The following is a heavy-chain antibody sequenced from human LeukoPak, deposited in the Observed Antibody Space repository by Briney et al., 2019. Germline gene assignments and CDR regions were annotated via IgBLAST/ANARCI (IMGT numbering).Heavy chain of an antibody. CDR3: ARLSISYSSGMFN. V-gene: IGHV4-59*01. CDR1: GGSISSYY. CDR2: IYYSGST. Sequence: SETLSLTCTVSGGSISSYYWSWIRQPPGKGLEWIGYIYYSGSTNYNPSLKSRVTISVDTSKNQFSLKLSSVTAADTAVYYCARLSISYSSGMFNWGQGTLVTVSS. D-gene: IGHD6-19*01. J-gene: IGHJ4*02.